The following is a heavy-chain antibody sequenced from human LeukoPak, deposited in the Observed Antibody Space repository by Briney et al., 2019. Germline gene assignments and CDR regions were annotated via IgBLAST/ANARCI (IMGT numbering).Heavy chain of an antibody. V-gene: IGHV3-64*01. CDR2: ISSNGGST. D-gene: IGHD2-15*01. Sequence: PGGSLRLSCAASGFTFSSYAMHWVRQAPGKGLEYVSAISSNGGSTYYANSVKGRFTISRDNSKNTLYLQMGSLRAEDMAVYYCARGVALVAAYYMDVWGKGTTVTISS. J-gene: IGHJ6*03. CDR1: GFTFSSYA. CDR3: ARGVALVAAYYMDV.